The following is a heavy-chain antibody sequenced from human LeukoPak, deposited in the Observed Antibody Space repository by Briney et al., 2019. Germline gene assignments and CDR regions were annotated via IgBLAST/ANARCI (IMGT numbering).Heavy chain of an antibody. CDR3: AREDLVRGLIGPDY. Sequence: GASVKVSCTASGYTFTSYGISWVRQAPGQGLEWMGRINVYNGNTKYAEKLQGRVFMTTDTSTSTAYMELRSLGSDDTAVYYCAREDLVRGLIGPDYWGQGTLVTVSS. CDR1: GYTFTSYG. J-gene: IGHJ4*02. CDR2: INVYNGNT. D-gene: IGHD3-10*01. V-gene: IGHV1-18*01.